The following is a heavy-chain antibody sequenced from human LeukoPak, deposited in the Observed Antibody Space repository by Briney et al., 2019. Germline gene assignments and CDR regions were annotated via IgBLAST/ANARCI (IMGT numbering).Heavy chain of an antibody. J-gene: IGHJ4*02. Sequence: GRSLRPSCAASGFTFNNYSMHWVRQAPGKGLEWVAVISYDGRSKNYAESVKDRFSISRDDSKNTLSLQMDSLRDEDTAVYYCARDLVPIDGYHSFDYWGQGTLVSVSS. CDR3: ARDLVPIDGYHSFDY. V-gene: IGHV3-30*04. CDR2: ISYDGRSK. CDR1: GFTFNNYS. D-gene: IGHD5-18*01.